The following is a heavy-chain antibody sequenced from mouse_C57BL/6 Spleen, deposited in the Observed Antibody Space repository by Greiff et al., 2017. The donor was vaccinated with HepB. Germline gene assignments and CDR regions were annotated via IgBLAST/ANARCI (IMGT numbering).Heavy chain of an antibody. D-gene: IGHD1-1*01. Sequence: QVQLQQPGAELVRPGSSVKLSCKASGYTFTSYWMHWVKQRPIQGLEWIGNIDPSDSETHYNQKFKDKATLTVDNSSSTAYMQLSSLTSEDSAVYYCARHSGSSTYYVDYWGQGTTLTVSS. CDR1: GYTFTSYW. V-gene: IGHV1-52*01. J-gene: IGHJ2*01. CDR2: IDPSDSET. CDR3: ARHSGSSTYYVDY.